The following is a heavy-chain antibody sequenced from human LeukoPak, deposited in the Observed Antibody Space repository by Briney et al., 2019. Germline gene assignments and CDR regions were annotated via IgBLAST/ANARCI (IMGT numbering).Heavy chain of an antibody. CDR1: GYTFTDYH. CDR3: ARDIRPRVESFDY. J-gene: IGHJ4*02. D-gene: IGHD3-3*01. CDR2: INPNSGGT. Sequence: NPGASVTVSCTASGYTFTDYHLHWVRQAPGQGLEWMGWINPNSGGTNYAQKIQGRVTMTRDTSINTAYMELSGLRSDDTAVYYCARDIRPRVESFDYWGQGTLVAVSS. V-gene: IGHV1-2*02.